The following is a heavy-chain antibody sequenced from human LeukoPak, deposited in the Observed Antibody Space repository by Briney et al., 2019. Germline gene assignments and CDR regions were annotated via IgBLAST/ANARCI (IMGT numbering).Heavy chain of an antibody. CDR2: ISASGGAT. D-gene: IGHD4-17*01. CDR1: GFTFSTYG. J-gene: IGHJ4*02. CDR3: AKGNYGEKIDY. Sequence: AGGSLRLSCAASGFTFSTYGMHWVRQAPGKGLEWVSGISASGGATYYADSVKGRFTISRDNSKNTLYLQMNSLKAEDAALYYCAKGNYGEKIDYWGPGTLVTVSS. V-gene: IGHV3-23*01.